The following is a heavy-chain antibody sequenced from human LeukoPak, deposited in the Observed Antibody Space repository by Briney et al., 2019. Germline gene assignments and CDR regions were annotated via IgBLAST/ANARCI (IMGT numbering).Heavy chain of an antibody. D-gene: IGHD1/OR15-1a*01. CDR2: IIPILGIA. CDR1: GGTFSSYA. J-gene: IGHJ4*02. V-gene: IGHV1-69*04. CDR3: ATTIGHRLGL. Sequence: SVKVSCKASGGTFSSYAISWVRQAPGQGLEWMGRIIPILGIANYAQKFQGRVTMTEDTSTDTAYMELSSLRSEDTAVYYCATTIGHRLGLWGQGTLVTVSS.